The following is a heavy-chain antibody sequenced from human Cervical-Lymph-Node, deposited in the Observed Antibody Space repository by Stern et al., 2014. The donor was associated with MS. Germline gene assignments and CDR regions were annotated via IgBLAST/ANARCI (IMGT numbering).Heavy chain of an antibody. CDR3: ATHRGRVTYYYGMDV. J-gene: IGHJ6*02. CDR2: FDPEHCET. CDR1: GYTLSEIS. Sequence: HVQLVQSGAEVKKPGASVKVSCKVSGYTLSEISMHWVRQAPGKGLEWMGGFDPEHCETRYAQKFQGRVTMAEDRSTDTAYMELSSLRSEDTAVYYCATHRGRVTYYYGMDVWGQGTTVTVSS. V-gene: IGHV1-24*01. D-gene: IGHD2-21*02.